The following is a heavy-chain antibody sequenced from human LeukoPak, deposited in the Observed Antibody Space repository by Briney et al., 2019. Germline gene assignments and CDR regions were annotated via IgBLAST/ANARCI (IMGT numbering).Heavy chain of an antibody. Sequence: SETLSLTCTVSGGSISSYYWSWIRQPAGKGLEWIGRIYTSGSTNYNPSLKSRVTMSVDTSKNQFPLKLSSVTAADTAVYYCASEGAYYGSGSRFDYWGQGTLVTVSS. CDR2: IYTSGST. V-gene: IGHV4-4*07. D-gene: IGHD3-10*01. J-gene: IGHJ4*02. CDR1: GGSISSYY. CDR3: ASEGAYYGSGSRFDY.